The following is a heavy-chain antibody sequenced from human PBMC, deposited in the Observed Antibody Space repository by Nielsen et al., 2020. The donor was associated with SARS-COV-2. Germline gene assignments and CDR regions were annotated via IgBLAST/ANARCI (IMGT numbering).Heavy chain of an antibody. CDR1: GFTFSDYY. V-gene: IGHV3-11*03. Sequence: GGSLISCAASGFTFSDYYLSWIRQAPGKGLEWVSYISSSNNYTNYADSVKGRFTISRDNAKNSLYLQMNSLRAEDTAVYFCAGFAYYYDSSTHAFDIWGQGTMVIVSS. D-gene: IGHD3-22*01. CDR3: AGFAYYYDSSTHAFDI. J-gene: IGHJ3*02. CDR2: ISSSNNYT.